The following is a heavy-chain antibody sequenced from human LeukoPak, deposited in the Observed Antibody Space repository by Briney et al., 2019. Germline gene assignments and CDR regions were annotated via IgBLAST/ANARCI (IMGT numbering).Heavy chain of an antibody. CDR3: ARPRSGYSPCPLDC. CDR1: GGSISSGGYY. D-gene: IGHD3-22*01. J-gene: IGHJ4*02. CDR2: IYYSGST. Sequence: SQTLSLTCTVSGGSISSGGYYWSWLRQHPGKGLEWIGYIYYSGSTYYNPSLKSRVTISVDTPKNQFSLKLSSVTAADTAVYYCARPRSGYSPCPLDCWGQGTLVTVSS. V-gene: IGHV4-31*03.